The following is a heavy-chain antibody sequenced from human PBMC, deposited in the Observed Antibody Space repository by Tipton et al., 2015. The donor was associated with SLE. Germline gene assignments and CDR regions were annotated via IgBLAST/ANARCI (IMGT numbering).Heavy chain of an antibody. Sequence: TLSLTCTVSGGSITSSGFYWGWFRQPPGKGLEWIGSIDYRGRTYYTPSLKSQLTISVDTSENQFSLKLNSVTAADTAFYYCARRTSGYAPDYWGQGTLVTVSS. J-gene: IGHJ4*02. CDR3: ARRTSGYAPDY. D-gene: IGHD5-12*01. V-gene: IGHV4-39*07. CDR2: IDYRGRT. CDR1: GGSITSSGFY.